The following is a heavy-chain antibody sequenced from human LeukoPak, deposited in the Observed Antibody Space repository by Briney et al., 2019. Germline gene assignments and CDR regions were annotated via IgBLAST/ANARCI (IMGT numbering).Heavy chain of an antibody. D-gene: IGHD5-24*01. J-gene: IGHJ4*02. V-gene: IGHV4-30-4*08. CDR1: GGSISSGDYY. CDR3: ARGRDGYNFFDY. Sequence: PSETLSLTCTVSGGSISSGDYYWSCIRQPPGKGLEWIGYIYYSGSTYCNPSLKSRVTISVDTSKNQFSLKLSSVTAADTAVYYCARGRDGYNFFDYWGQGTLVTVSS. CDR2: IYYSGST.